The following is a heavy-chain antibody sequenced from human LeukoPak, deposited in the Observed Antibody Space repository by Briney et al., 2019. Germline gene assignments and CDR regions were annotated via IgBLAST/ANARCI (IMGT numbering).Heavy chain of an antibody. D-gene: IGHD6-19*01. CDR2: ISGSGGST. V-gene: IGHV3-23*01. CDR1: GFTFSSYA. CDR3: AKVGVAGPYYYGMDA. Sequence: GGSLRLSCAASGFTFSSYAMNWVRQAPGGGLEWVSAISGSGGSTYYADSVKGQFTISRDNSKNTLYLQMNSLRAEDTAVYYCAKVGVAGPYYYGMDAWGQGTTVTVSS. J-gene: IGHJ6*02.